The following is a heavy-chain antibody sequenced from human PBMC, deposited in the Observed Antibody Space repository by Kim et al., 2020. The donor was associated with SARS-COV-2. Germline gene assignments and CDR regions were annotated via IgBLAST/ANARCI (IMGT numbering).Heavy chain of an antibody. CDR3: AKVYNWNDVGAFDI. D-gene: IGHD1-1*01. Sequence: DSVKGRFTIARDNAKNSLYLQMNSLRAEDTALYYCAKVYNWNDVGAFDIWGQGTMVTVSS. J-gene: IGHJ3*02. V-gene: IGHV3-9*01.